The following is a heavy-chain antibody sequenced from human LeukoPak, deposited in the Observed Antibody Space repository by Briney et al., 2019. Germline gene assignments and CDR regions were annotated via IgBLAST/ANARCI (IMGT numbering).Heavy chain of an antibody. V-gene: IGHV4-31*03. J-gene: IGHJ3*02. D-gene: IGHD3-3*01. CDR1: GGSISSGGYY. Sequence: SETLSLTCTVSGGSISSGGYYWSWIRQHPGTGLAWIGYIYYSGSTYYNPSLKSRVTISVDTSKNQFSLKLSSVTAADTAVYYCARDLGLLEDPGAFDIWGQGTMVTVSS. CDR2: IYYSGST. CDR3: ARDLGLLEDPGAFDI.